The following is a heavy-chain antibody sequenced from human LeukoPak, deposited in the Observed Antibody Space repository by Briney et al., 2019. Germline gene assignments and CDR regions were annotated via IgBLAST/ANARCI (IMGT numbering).Heavy chain of an antibody. CDR3: VRETEATHIDLFDL. V-gene: IGHV3-20*04. Sequence: GGSLRLSCVASGFSTGSFGLGWVRQVPGKGLEWVSGINQNGENIGYAESVKGRFTISRDNAKNSQHLQMNSLRAEDTALYYCVRETEATHIDLFDLWGQGTMVTVSS. D-gene: IGHD5-12*01. CDR2: INQNGENI. J-gene: IGHJ3*01. CDR1: GFSTGSFG.